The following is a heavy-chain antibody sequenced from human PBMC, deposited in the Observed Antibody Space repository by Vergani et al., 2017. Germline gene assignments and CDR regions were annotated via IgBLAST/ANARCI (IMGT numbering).Heavy chain of an antibody. D-gene: IGHD2-2*01. J-gene: IGHJ6*03. Sequence: EVQLVESGGGLIQPGGSLRLSCAASGFTVSSNYMSWVRQAPGKGLEWVSVIYSGGSTYYADSVKGRFTISRDNSKNTLYLQMNSLRAEDTAVYYCARVWGVPAAMLYYYYYYMDVWGKGTTVTVSS. CDR3: ARVWGVPAAMLYYYYYYMDV. CDR1: GFTVSSNY. CDR2: IYSGGST. V-gene: IGHV3-53*01.